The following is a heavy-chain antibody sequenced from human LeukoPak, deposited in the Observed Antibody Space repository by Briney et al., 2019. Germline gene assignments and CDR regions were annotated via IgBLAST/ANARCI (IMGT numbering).Heavy chain of an antibody. V-gene: IGHV3-74*01. CDR2: INSDGSST. CDR1: GFTFSSYW. CDR3: ARGSSSSWWGFDY. J-gene: IGHJ4*02. D-gene: IGHD6-13*01. Sequence: GGSLRLSCAASGFTFSSYWVHWVRQAPGKGLVWVSRINSDGSSTTYADSVKGRFTISRDNAKNTLYLQMNSLRAEDTAVYYCARGSSSSWWGFDYWGQGTLVTVSS.